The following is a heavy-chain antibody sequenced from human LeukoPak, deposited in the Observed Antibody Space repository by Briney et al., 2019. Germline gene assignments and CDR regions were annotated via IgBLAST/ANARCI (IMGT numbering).Heavy chain of an antibody. Sequence: GGSLRLSCAASGFTFSSYWMSWVRQAPGKGLEWVANIKQDGSEKYYVDSVKGRFTISRDNAKNSVYLQMSSLRAEDTAVYYCARENVFGQWLVPHTTTFDYWGQGTLVTVSS. J-gene: IGHJ4*02. CDR1: GFTFSSYW. V-gene: IGHV3-7*01. CDR3: ARENVFGQWLVPHTTTFDY. CDR2: IKQDGSEK. D-gene: IGHD6-19*01.